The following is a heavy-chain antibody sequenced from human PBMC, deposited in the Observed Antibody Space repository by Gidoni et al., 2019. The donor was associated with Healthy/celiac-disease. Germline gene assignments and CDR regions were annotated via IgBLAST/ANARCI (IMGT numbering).Heavy chain of an antibody. CDR2: ISSSSSYI. CDR3: ARDFIVVVPAAIWGSYGAFDI. J-gene: IGHJ3*02. Sequence: EVQLVESGGGLVKPGGSLRLSCAASGFTCSSYRMNWFRQAPGKGLEWVSSISSSSSYIYYADSVKGRFTISRDNAKNSLYLQMNSLRAEDTAVYYCARDFIVVVPAAIWGSYGAFDIWGQGTMVTVSS. CDR1: GFTCSSYR. D-gene: IGHD2-2*01. V-gene: IGHV3-21*01.